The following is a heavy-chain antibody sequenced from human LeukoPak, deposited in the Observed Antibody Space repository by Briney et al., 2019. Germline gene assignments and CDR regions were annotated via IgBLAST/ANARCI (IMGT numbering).Heavy chain of an antibody. D-gene: IGHD1-26*01. CDR3: AREPDGVGATDY. J-gene: IGHJ4*02. CDR1: GFTFSSYR. V-gene: IGHV3-7*01. Sequence: PGGSLRLSCAASGFTFSSYRMSWVRQAPGKGLEWVANIKQDGSEKYYVDSVKGRFTISRDNAKNSLYLQMNSLRAEDTAVYYCAREPDGVGATDYWGQGTLVTVSS. CDR2: IKQDGSEK.